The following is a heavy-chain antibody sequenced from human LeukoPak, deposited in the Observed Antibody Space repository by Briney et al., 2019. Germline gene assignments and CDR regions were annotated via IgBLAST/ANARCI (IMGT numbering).Heavy chain of an antibody. CDR3: ARGPGGTGSLFDY. D-gene: IGHD7-27*01. CDR1: GYAFTSYD. J-gene: IGHJ4*02. CDR2: MNPNSGDT. V-gene: IGHV1-8*01. Sequence: ASVKVSCKASGYAFTSYDINWVRQATGQGLEWMGWMNPNSGDTGYVQKFQGRVTMTRSTSISTAYMELSSLRSEDTAVYYCARGPGGTGSLFDYWGQGTPVTVSS.